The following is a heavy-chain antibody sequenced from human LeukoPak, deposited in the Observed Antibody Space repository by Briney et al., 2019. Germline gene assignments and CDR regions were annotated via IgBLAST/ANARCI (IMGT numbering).Heavy chain of an antibody. J-gene: IGHJ6*03. CDR3: ARNGGNQGYNYYMDV. D-gene: IGHD4-23*01. CDR1: GGSISGYY. V-gene: IGHV4-4*07. Sequence: PSETLSLTCTVSGGSISGYYWSWIRQPAGKALEWIGRIYGSGNTNYNPSLKSRVTMSVDTSNNQFSLKLTSVTAADTAVYYCARNGGNQGYNYYMDVWGKGTTVTVSS. CDR2: IYGSGNT.